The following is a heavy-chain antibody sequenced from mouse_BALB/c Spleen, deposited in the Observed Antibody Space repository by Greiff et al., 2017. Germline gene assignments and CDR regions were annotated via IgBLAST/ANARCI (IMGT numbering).Heavy chain of an antibody. D-gene: IGHD1-2*01. Sequence: EVKLVESGGGLVKPGGSLKLSCAASGFAFSSYDMSWVRQTPEKRLEWVAYISSGGGSTYYPDTVKGRFTISRDNAKNTLYLQMSSLKSEDTAMYYCARQRETANVDYWGQGTSVTVSS. J-gene: IGHJ4*01. CDR2: ISSGGGST. CDR3: ARQRETANVDY. CDR1: GFAFSSYD. V-gene: IGHV5-12-1*01.